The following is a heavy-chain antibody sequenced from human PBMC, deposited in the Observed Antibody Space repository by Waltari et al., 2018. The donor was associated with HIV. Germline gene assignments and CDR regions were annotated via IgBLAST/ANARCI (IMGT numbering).Heavy chain of an antibody. CDR2: INPSATS. J-gene: IGHJ5*02. CDR1: CGSLSAYY. Sequence: QVELQQWGAGLLKPSETLSPTCAVYCGSLSAYYCTWIRQPRGKGLEWIGEINPSATSHYNPSVKSRVTMSVDTSENQFSLQLTSVTAADTALYFCARISHSNKWTTNWFDPWGQGTLVTVSS. V-gene: IGHV4-34*01. D-gene: IGHD1-1*01. CDR3: ARISHSNKWTTNWFDP.